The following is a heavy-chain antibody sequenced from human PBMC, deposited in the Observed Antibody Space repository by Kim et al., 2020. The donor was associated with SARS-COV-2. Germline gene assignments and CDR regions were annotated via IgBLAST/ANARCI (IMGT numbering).Heavy chain of an antibody. Sequence: GGSLRLSCAASGFTFSSYWMSWVRQAPGKGLEWVANINQGGRVKYYADSVRGRFTISRDDAKNSVYLQMNSLGADDMAVYYCARVGGSGWPEEDGGQG. CDR3: ARVGGSGWPEED. V-gene: IGHV3-7*01. CDR1: GFTFSSYW. D-gene: IGHD6-19*01. CDR2: INQGGRVK. J-gene: IGHJ4*02.